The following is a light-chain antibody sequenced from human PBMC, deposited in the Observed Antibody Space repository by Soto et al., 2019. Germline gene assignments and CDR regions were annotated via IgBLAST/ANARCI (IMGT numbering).Light chain of an antibody. CDR3: ASWDDSLNALV. CDR1: SSNIGSNT. V-gene: IGLV1-44*01. J-gene: IGLJ2*01. Sequence: QSVLTQPPSASGTPGQGVTISCSGSSSNIGSNTVNWYQQLPGTAPKVLMYSNNQRPSGVPDRFSGSKSGTSASLAISGLQSEDEADYYCASWDDSLNALVFGGGTKLTV. CDR2: SNN.